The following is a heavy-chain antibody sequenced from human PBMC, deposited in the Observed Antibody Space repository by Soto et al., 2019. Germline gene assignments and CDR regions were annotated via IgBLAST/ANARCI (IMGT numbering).Heavy chain of an antibody. V-gene: IGHV1-24*01. CDR1: GYTLTELS. CDR2: FDPEDGET. J-gene: IGHJ4*02. D-gene: IGHD6-13*01. CDR3: ATGTHYSSSWCPFDY. Sequence: ASVKVSCKVSGYTLTELSMHWVRQAPGKGLEWMGGFDPEDGETIYAQKFQGRVTMTEDTSSDTAYMELSSLRSEDTAVDYCATGTHYSSSWCPFDYWGQGTLVTVSS.